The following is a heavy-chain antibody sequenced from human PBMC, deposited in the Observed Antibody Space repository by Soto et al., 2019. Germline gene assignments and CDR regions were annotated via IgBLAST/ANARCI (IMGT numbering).Heavy chain of an antibody. CDR2: ISWNSGSI. CDR3: AKASLAYYYGSGPAHYYYGMDV. D-gene: IGHD3-10*01. Sequence: EVQLVESGGGLVQPGRSLRLSCAASRFTFDDYAMHWVRQAPGKGLEWVSGISWNSGSIGYADSVKGRFTISRDNAKNSLYLQMNSLRAEDTALYYCAKASLAYYYGSGPAHYYYGMDVWGQGTTVTVSS. V-gene: IGHV3-9*01. J-gene: IGHJ6*02. CDR1: RFTFDDYA.